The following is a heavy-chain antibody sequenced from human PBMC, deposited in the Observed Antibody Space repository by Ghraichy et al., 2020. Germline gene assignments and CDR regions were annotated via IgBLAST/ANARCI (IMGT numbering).Heavy chain of an antibody. CDR3: ARDGDPRATVGYGMDV. CDR1: GFSFTNFW. D-gene: IGHD4-11*01. V-gene: IGHV3-74*03. J-gene: IGHJ6*02. Sequence: GGSLRLSCAASGFSFTNFWMHWVRQAPGKGLVWVSRVNSDGSSTKEADSVKGRFTVSRDNTKNILYLQMNSLRVDDTAVYYCARDGDPRATVGYGMDVWGRGTTVTVSS. CDR2: VNSDGSST.